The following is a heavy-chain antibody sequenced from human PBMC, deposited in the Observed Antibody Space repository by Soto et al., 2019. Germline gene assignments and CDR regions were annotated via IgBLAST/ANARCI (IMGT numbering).Heavy chain of an antibody. V-gene: IGHV3-30*18. CDR1: GFIFSSYG. Sequence: GGSLSLSCAASGFIFSSYGMHWVRQAPGKGLEWVAVISYDGSNKYYADSVKGRFTISRDNSKNTLYLQMNSLRAEDTAVYYCAKDGRAAACTNAFDIWGQGTMVTVSS. CDR2: ISYDGSNK. CDR3: AKDGRAAACTNAFDI. D-gene: IGHD6-13*01. J-gene: IGHJ3*02.